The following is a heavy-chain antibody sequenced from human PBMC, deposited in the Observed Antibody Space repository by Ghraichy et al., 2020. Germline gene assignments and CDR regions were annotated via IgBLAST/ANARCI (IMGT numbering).Heavy chain of an antibody. CDR1: GYTFTSYA. D-gene: IGHD6-19*01. J-gene: IGHJ6*03. Sequence: ASVKVSCKASGYTFTSYAMHWVRQAPGQRLEWMGWINAGNGNTKYSQKFQGRVTITRDTSASTAYMELSSLRSEDTAVYYCARAVGYSSGWYYYYYMDVWGKGTTLTVSS. CDR3: ARAVGYSSGWYYYYYMDV. CDR2: INAGNGNT. V-gene: IGHV1-3*01.